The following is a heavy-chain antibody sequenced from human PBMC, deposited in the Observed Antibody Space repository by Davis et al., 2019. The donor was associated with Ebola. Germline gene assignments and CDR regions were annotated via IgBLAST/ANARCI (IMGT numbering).Heavy chain of an antibody. CDR3: ARLELNAFDI. Sequence: MPGGSLRLSCTVSGGSISSYYWSWIRQPPGKGLEWIGYIYYSGSTNYNPSLKSRVTISVDTSKNQFSLKLSSVTAADTAVYYCARLELNAFDIWGQGTMVTVSS. D-gene: IGHD1-7*01. J-gene: IGHJ3*02. V-gene: IGHV4-59*01. CDR1: GGSISSYY. CDR2: IYYSGST.